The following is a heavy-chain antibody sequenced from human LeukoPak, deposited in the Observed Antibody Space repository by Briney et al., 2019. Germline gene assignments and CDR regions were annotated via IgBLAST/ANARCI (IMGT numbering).Heavy chain of an antibody. Sequence: GGSLRLSCAASGFSFSGYGMHWVREVPGKGLEWVAFIRYDGITKFYIDSVKGRFAISRDNSKNTLSLQMNSLRTEDTAVYYCAALHTGTFVDYWGQGTLVTVSS. V-gene: IGHV3-30*02. CDR3: AALHTGTFVDY. CDR1: GFSFSGYG. J-gene: IGHJ4*02. CDR2: IRYDGITK. D-gene: IGHD4-17*01.